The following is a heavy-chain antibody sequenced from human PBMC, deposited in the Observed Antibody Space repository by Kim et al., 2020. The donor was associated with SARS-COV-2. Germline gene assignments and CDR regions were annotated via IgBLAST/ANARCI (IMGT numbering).Heavy chain of an antibody. CDR1: GGSISSGGYY. J-gene: IGHJ4*02. D-gene: IGHD2-2*01. CDR3: ARGSSHCSSTSCYSLVVRPYFDY. CDR2: IYYSGST. V-gene: IGHV4-31*03. Sequence: SETLSLTCTVSGGSISSGGYYWSWIRQHPGKGLEWIGYIYYSGSTYYNPSLKSRVTISVDTSKNQFSLKLSSVTAADTAVYYCARGSSHCSSTSCYSLVVRPYFDYWGQGTLVTVSS.